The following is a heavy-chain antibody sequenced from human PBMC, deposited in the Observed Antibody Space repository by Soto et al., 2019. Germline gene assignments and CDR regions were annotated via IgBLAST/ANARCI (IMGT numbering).Heavy chain of an antibody. V-gene: IGHV1-8*01. CDR3: ARGSRYFDWLSYDAFDI. CDR2: MNPNSGNT. J-gene: IGHJ3*02. Sequence: ASVKVSCKASGYTFTSYDINWVRQATGQGLEWMGWMNPNSGNTGYAQKFQGRVTMTRNTSISTAYVELSSLRSEDTAVYYCARGSRYFDWLSYDAFDIWGQGTMVTVSS. D-gene: IGHD3-9*01. CDR1: GYTFTSYD.